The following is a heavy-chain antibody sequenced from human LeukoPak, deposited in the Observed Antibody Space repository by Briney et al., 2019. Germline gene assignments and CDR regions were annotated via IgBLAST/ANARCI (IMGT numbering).Heavy chain of an antibody. CDR3: ARDQGLTGYFDY. Sequence: ASVKVSCKASGGTFSSYAISWVRQAPGQGLEWMGGIIPIFGTANYAQKFQGRIAMTRDTSTSTVYMELSSLRSEDTAVYFCARDQGLTGYFDYWGQGTLVTVSS. D-gene: IGHD3-9*01. V-gene: IGHV1-69*05. CDR1: GGTFSSYA. J-gene: IGHJ4*02. CDR2: IIPIFGTA.